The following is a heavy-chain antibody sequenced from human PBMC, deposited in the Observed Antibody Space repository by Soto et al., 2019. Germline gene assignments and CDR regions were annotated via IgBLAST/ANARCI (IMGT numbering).Heavy chain of an antibody. CDR1: GGSISSGGYY. CDR3: ARERTVQNWFDP. Sequence: SETLSLTCTVSGGSISSGGYYWSWIRQHPGKGLEWIGYIYYSGSTYYNPSLKSRVTISVDTSKNQFSLKLSSVTAADTAVYYCARERTVQNWFDPWGQGTLVTVSS. V-gene: IGHV4-31*03. D-gene: IGHD6-6*01. CDR2: IYYSGST. J-gene: IGHJ5*02.